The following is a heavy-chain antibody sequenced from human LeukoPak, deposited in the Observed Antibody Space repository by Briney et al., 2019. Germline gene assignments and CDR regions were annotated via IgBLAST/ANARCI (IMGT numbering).Heavy chain of an antibody. V-gene: IGHV1-46*01. J-gene: IGHJ5*02. CDR2: INPSGGST. Sequence: VKVSCKASGYTFTSYYMHWVRQAPGQGLEWMGIINPSGGSTSYAQKFQGRVTMTTDTSTSTAYMELRSLRSDDTAVYYCARTSSGWYWGGENWFDPWGQGTLVTISS. CDR3: ARTSSGWYWGGENWFDP. D-gene: IGHD6-19*01. CDR1: GYTFTSYY.